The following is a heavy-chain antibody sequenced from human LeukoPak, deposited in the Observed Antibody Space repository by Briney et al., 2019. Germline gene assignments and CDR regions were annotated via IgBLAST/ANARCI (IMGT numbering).Heavy chain of an antibody. D-gene: IGHD2-8*01. CDR3: ARVGCTNGVCYTGGRDY. V-gene: IGHV1-8*01. CDR1: GYTFTSYD. Sequence: ASVKVSCKASGYTFTSYDINWVRQATGQGLEWMGWMNPNRGNTGYAQKFQGRVTMTRNTSISTAYMELSSLRSEDTAVYYCARVGCTNGVCYTGGRDYWGQGTLVTVSS. J-gene: IGHJ4*02. CDR2: MNPNRGNT.